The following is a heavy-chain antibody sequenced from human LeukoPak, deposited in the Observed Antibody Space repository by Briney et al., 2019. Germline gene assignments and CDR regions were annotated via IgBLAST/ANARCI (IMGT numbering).Heavy chain of an antibody. CDR3: ARHSRIAVAGTGEFDY. CDR2: IYYSGST. Sequence: SETLSLTCTVSGGSISSSSYYWGWIRQPPEKGLEWIGSIYYSGSTYYNPSLKSRVTISVDTSKNQFSLKLSSVTAADTAVYYCARHSRIAVAGTGEFDYWGQGTLVTVSS. J-gene: IGHJ4*02. CDR1: GGSISSSSYY. V-gene: IGHV4-39*01. D-gene: IGHD6-19*01.